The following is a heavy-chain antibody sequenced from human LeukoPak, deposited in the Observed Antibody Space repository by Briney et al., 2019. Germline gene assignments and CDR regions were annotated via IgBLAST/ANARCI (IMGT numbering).Heavy chain of an antibody. CDR2: ISYDGSNK. V-gene: IGHV3-30*04. CDR3: ATGITGTTDY. D-gene: IGHD1-20*01. CDR1: GFTFSSYA. J-gene: IGHJ4*02. Sequence: GGSLRLSCAASGFTFSSYAMHWVRQAPGKGLEWVAVISYDGSNKYYADSVKGRFTISRDNSKNTLYLQMNSLRAEDTAVYYCATGITGTTDYWGQGTLGTVSS.